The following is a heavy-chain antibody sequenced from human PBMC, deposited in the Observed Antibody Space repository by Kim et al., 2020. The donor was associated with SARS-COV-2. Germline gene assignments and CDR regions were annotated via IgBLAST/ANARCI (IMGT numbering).Heavy chain of an antibody. Sequence: GESLRLSCAASGFTFSDFAFHWVRQAPGKGLEWVAVISDDANNKYDAESVKGRFTISRDNSKNTLYLQMNSLRAEDTAVYYCARGGYSSSWSIGEAFDFWGQGTMVTVSS. D-gene: IGHD6-13*01. CDR3: ARGGYSSSWSIGEAFDF. V-gene: IGHV3-30*04. CDR2: ISDDANNK. J-gene: IGHJ3*01. CDR1: GFTFSDFA.